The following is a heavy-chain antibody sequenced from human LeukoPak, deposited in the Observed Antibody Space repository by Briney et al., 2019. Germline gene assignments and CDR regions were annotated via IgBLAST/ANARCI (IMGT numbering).Heavy chain of an antibody. D-gene: IGHD5-18*01. V-gene: IGHV3-23*01. CDR3: ARQYISGQWYFDY. J-gene: IGHJ4*02. CDR1: GFTFSSYG. Sequence: PGGSLRLSCAASGFTFSSYGMSWVRQAPGKGLEWVSIINDSGGGTNYADSVKGRFTISRDNSKSTLYLQMNSLIPEDTAVYYCARQYISGQWYFDYWGQGTLVTVSS. CDR2: INDSGGGT.